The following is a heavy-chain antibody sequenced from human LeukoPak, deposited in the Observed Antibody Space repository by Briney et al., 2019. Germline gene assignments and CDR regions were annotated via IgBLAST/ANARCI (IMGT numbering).Heavy chain of an antibody. J-gene: IGHJ4*02. D-gene: IGHD3-22*01. V-gene: IGHV4-34*01. CDR2: INHSGST. Sequence: SETLSLTCAVYGGSFSGYYWSWIRQPPGKGLEWIGEINHSGSTNYNPSLKSRVTISVDTSKNQFSLKLSSVTAADTAVYYCASRYDSSYYDSSGYYFLGQGTLVTVSS. CDR3: ASRYDSSYYDSSGYYF. CDR1: GGSFSGYY.